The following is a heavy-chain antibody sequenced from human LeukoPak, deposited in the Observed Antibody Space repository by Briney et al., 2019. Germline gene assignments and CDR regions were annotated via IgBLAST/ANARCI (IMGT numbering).Heavy chain of an antibody. CDR2: IYTSGST. CDR1: GGSVSIGSYY. Sequence: SQTLSLTCTVSGGSVSIGSYYWSWIRQPAGKGLEWIGRIYTSGSTDYNPSLKSRVTILKDTSKNQFSLRLSSVTAADAAVYYCARTSDFWTGYYEKWGQGTLVTVSS. J-gene: IGHJ4*02. D-gene: IGHD3/OR15-3a*01. CDR3: ARTSDFWTGYYEK. V-gene: IGHV4-61*02.